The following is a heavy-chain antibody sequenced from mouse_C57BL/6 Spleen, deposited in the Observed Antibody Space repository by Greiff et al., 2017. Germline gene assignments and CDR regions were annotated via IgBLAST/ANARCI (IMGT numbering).Heavy chain of an antibody. Sequence: EVNVVESEGGLVQPGSSMKLSCTASGFTFSDYYMAWVRQVPEKGLEWVANINYDGSSTYYLDSLKSRFIISRDNAKNILYLQMSSLKSEDTATYYCARGNYPYWYFDVWGTGTTVTVSS. CDR1: GFTFSDYY. V-gene: IGHV5-16*01. D-gene: IGHD2-1*01. CDR2: INYDGSST. CDR3: ARGNYPYWYFDV. J-gene: IGHJ1*03.